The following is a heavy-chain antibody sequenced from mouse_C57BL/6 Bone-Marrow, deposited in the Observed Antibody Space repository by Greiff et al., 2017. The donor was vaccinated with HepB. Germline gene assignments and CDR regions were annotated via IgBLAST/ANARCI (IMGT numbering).Heavy chain of an antibody. Sequence: VQLQQSGTVLARPGASVKMSCKTSGYTFTSYWMHWVKQRPGQGLEWIGTIYPGNSDTSYNQKFKGKAKLTAVTSASTAYMELSSLTNEDSAVYYCTRGREQNWADYWGQGTTLTVSS. V-gene: IGHV1-5*01. CDR2: IYPGNSDT. CDR3: TRGREQNWADY. J-gene: IGHJ2*01. D-gene: IGHD4-1*01. CDR1: GYTFTSYW.